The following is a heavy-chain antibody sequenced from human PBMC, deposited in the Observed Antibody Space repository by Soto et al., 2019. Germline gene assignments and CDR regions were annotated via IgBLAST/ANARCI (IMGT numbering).Heavy chain of an antibody. J-gene: IGHJ6*02. V-gene: IGHV3-23*01. CDR1: GFTFSSYA. D-gene: IGHD3-10*01. CDR2: ISGSGGST. Sequence: PGGSLRLSCAASGFTFSSYAMSWVRQAPGKGLGWVSGISGSGGSTYYADSVKGRFTISRDNSKNTLYLQMNSLRAEDTAVYYCAREGTAYYYYGMDVWGQRTTVTVSS. CDR3: AREGTAYYYYGMDV.